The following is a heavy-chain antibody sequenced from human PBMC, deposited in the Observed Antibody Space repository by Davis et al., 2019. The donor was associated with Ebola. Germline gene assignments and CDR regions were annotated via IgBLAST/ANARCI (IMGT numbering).Heavy chain of an antibody. CDR2: IRSKANSYAT. D-gene: IGHD2-2*01. CDR1: GFTFSGSA. V-gene: IGHV3-73*01. J-gene: IGHJ6*02. CDR3: AKDSIRGYQLLSPYYYYYGMDV. Sequence: GESLKISCAASGFTFSGSAMHWVRQASGKGLEWVGRIRSKANSYATAYAASVKGRFTISRDNSKNTLYLQMNSLRAEDTAVYYCAKDSIRGYQLLSPYYYYYGMDVWGQGTMVTVSS.